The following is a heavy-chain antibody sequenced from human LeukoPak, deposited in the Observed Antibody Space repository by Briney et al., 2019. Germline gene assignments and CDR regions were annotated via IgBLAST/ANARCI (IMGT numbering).Heavy chain of an antibody. D-gene: IGHD6-13*01. CDR1: GFTFSSYA. J-gene: IGHJ4*02. V-gene: IGHV3-23*01. CDR3: AKDPGYSSPVTADY. CDR2: ISGSGGST. Sequence: GGSLRLSCAASGFTFSSYAMSWVRQAPGKGLEWVSAISGSGGSTYYAVSVKGRFTISRDNSKNTLYLQMNSLRAEDTAVYYCAKDPGYSSPVTADYWGQGTLVTVSS.